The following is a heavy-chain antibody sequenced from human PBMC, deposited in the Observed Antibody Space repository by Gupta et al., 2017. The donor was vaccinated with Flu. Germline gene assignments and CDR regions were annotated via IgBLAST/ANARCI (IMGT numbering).Heavy chain of an antibody. J-gene: IGHJ3*02. D-gene: IGHD5-12*01. Sequence: QVQLVQSGAEVKKPGSSVKVSCKASGGTFSSYAISWVRQAPGQGLEWMGGIIPIFGTANYAQKFQGRVTITADKSTSTAYMELSSLRSEDTAVYYCARGLGYGGYAVRDAFDIWGQGTMVTVSS. CDR1: GGTFSSYA. V-gene: IGHV1-69*06. CDR3: ARGLGYGGYAVRDAFDI. CDR2: IIPIFGTA.